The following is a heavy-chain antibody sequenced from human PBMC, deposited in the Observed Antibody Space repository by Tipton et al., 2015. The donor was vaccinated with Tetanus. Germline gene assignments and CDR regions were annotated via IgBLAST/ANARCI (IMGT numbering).Heavy chain of an antibody. Sequence: TLSLTCTVSGGSISNANYLWSWVRQSPGKGLEWIAYIFYDGSAYYNPSLKGRVTMSVDTSKNQFSLRLSSVTAADTAVYYRAREVISADGAVGFDLWGLGTMVTVSS. CDR1: GGSISNANYL. CDR2: IFYDGSA. CDR3: AREVISADGAVGFDL. D-gene: IGHD2-15*01. V-gene: IGHV4-30-4*08. J-gene: IGHJ3*01.